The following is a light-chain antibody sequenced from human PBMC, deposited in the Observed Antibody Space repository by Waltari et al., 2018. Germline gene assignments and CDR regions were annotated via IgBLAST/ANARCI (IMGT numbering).Light chain of an antibody. V-gene: IGKV3-20*01. CDR1: QSVSNSY. J-gene: IGKJ1*01. CDR3: QQNNSSPPR. CDR2: GAS. Sequence: EIVLTQSPGTLSLSPGERGTLSCRASQSVSNSYLAWYQQKPGQAPRLLIYGASSRATGIPDRFSGSGSGTDFTLTISRLEPEDFAVYYCQQNNSSPPRFGQGTKVEIK.